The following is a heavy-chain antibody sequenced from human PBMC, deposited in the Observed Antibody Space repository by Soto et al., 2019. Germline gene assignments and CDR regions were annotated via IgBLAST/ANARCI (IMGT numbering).Heavy chain of an antibody. V-gene: IGHV1-69*13. D-gene: IGHD1-26*01. CDR3: ARVGGGRIVGATIPNYYYYYGMDV. J-gene: IGHJ6*02. CDR2: IIPIFGTA. CDR1: GGTFSSYA. Sequence: SVKVSCKASGGTFSSYAISWVRQAPGQGLEWMGGIIPIFGTANYAQKFQGRVTITADESTSTAYMELSSLRSEDTAVYYCARVGGGRIVGATIPNYYYYYGMDVWGRGTTVTVSS.